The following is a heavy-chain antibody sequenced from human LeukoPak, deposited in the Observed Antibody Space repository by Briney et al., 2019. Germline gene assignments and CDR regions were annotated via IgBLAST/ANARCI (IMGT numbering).Heavy chain of an antibody. Sequence: GGSLRLSCAASGFTFSSTSMSWVRQAPGKGLEWVSSISSSSSYIYYADSVKGRLTISRDNAKNSLYLQRNSLRAEDTAVYYCARHYDFWSGDYPQGCMDVWGQGTTVTVSS. D-gene: IGHD3-3*01. J-gene: IGHJ6*02. CDR3: ARHYDFWSGDYPQGCMDV. V-gene: IGHV3-21*01. CDR2: ISSSSSYI. CDR1: GFTFSSTS.